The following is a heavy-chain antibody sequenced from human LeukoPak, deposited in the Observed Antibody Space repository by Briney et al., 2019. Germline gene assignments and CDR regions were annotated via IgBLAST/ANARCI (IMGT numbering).Heavy chain of an antibody. CDR3: ARDGRGMVVAGNYYYGMDV. V-gene: IGHV4-59*01. Sequence: VKPSETLSLTCTVSGGSISSYYWSWVRQPPGKGLEWIGHIYYSGSTNYNPSLKSRGTMSVDTSKNQFSLKLSSVTAADTAVYYCARDGRGMVVAGNYYYGMDVWGQGTTVTVSS. CDR1: GGSISSYY. D-gene: IGHD6-19*01. J-gene: IGHJ6*02. CDR2: IYYSGST.